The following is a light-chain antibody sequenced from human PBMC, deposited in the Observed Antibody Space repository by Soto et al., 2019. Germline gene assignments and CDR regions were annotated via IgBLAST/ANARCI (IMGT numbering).Light chain of an antibody. CDR2: GAS. Sequence: EMVMTQSPATLSVSIGERATLSCRASQSVRTKLAWYQQKPGQAPRPLIYGASPRANGIPARFSGSGYGTEVSLTICNLQSEYFAVYFWQRHDHGWTFGQGAK. J-gene: IGKJ1*01. V-gene: IGKV3-15*01. CDR3: QRHDHGWT. CDR1: QSVRTK.